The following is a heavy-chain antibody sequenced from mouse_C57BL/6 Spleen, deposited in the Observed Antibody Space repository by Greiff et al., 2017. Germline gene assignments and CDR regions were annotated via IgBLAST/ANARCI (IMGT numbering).Heavy chain of an antibody. J-gene: IGHJ3*01. CDR2: IYPGSGNT. V-gene: IGHV1-76*01. CDR3: GRLVCRYFAVCAF. D-gene: IGHD2-12*01. Sequence: QVQLKQSGAELVRPGASVKLSCKASGYTFTDYYINWVNQRPGQGLEWIARIYPGSGNTYYNEKFKGKATLTAEKSSSTAYLQLSSLTSDDSAVFVCGRLVCRYFAVCAFWGQGTLVTVSA. CDR1: GYTFTDYY.